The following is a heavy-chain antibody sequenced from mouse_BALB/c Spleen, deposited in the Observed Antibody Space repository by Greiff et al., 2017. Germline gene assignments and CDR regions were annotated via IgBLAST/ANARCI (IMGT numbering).Heavy chain of an antibody. D-gene: IGHD5-1*01. CDR3: ARCPEYAGYYAMDY. Sequence: DLVKPGASVKLSCKASGYTFTSYWINWIKQRPGQGLEWIGRIAPGSGSTYYNEMFKGKATLTVDTSSSTAYIQLSSLSSEDSAVYFCARCPEYAGYYAMDYWGQGTSVTVSS. V-gene: IGHV1S41*01. CDR1: GYTFTSYW. J-gene: IGHJ4*01. CDR2: IAPGSGST.